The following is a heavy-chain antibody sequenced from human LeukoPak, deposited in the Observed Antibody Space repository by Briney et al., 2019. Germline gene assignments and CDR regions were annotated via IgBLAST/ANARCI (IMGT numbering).Heavy chain of an antibody. CDR2: MYTGGTT. CDR3: AKDEATSGGGLAS. CDR1: GFSVSGTH. D-gene: IGHD3-16*01. J-gene: IGHJ4*02. V-gene: IGHV3-53*01. Sequence: RGESLKISCAASGFSVSGTHMSWVRQAPGKGLEWVSAMYTGGTTYYADSVQGRFTIYRDNSKNTLYLQMNSLRAEDTAVYYCAKDEATSGGGLASWGQGTLVSVSS.